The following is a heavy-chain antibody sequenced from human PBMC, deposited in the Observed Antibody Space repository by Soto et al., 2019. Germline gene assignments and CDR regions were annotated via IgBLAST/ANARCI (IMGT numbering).Heavy chain of an antibody. V-gene: IGHV3-21*01. D-gene: IGHD3-9*01. J-gene: IGHJ3*02. Sequence: GGSLRLSCVASGFMFTRSTMNWVRQAPGKGLEWVSSITSASDYIFYADSVKGRFTISRDNAKSSLYLQMNSLRAEDTAVYYCARVGTGSSTPLDIWGQGTMLTVSS. CDR1: GFMFTRST. CDR3: ARVGTGSSTPLDI. CDR2: ITSASDYI.